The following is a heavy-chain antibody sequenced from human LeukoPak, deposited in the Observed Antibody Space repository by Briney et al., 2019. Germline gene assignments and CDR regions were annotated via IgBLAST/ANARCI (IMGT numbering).Heavy chain of an antibody. J-gene: IGHJ3*02. V-gene: IGHV1-69*13. CDR2: VCTNFTKA. Sequence: VASVKVSCKASGYTLTGYYLHWVRQAPGQGREWMGGVCTNFTKADYAQKFQGRVRITADESTSTAYIELSSLRSEDTAVYYCARDLTAGQWEPNVAFDIWGQGTMVTVST. CDR3: ARDLTAGQWEPNVAFDI. D-gene: IGHD1-26*01. CDR1: GYTLTGYY.